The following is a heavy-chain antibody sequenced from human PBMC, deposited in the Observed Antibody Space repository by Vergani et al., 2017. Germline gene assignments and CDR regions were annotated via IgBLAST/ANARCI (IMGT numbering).Heavy chain of an antibody. D-gene: IGHD4-17*01. CDR3: ARSGSSLMTTVTTN. CDR2: ISWNSGST. V-gene: IGHV3-9*01. J-gene: IGHJ4*02. Sequence: EVQLVESGGGLVQPGRSLRLSCAASGFTFDDYVMHWVRQAPGKGLEWVSGISWNSGSTYYADSVKGRFTISRDNSKNTLYLQMNSLRAEDTAVYYCARSGSSLMTTVTTNWGQGTLVTVSS. CDR1: GFTFDDYV.